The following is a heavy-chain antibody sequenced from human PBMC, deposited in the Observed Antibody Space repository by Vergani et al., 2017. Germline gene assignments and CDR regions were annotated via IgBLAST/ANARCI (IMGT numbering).Heavy chain of an antibody. D-gene: IGHD6-19*01. Sequence: QLQLQESGSGLVKPSQTLSLTCAVSGGSISSGGYSWSWIRQPPGKGLEWIGYIYYSGSTYYNPSLKSRVTISVDTSKNQFSLKLSSVTAADTAVYYCARQGIAVAGTVFHFDYWGQGTLVTVSS. V-gene: IGHV4-30-2*03. CDR1: GGSISSGGYS. CDR2: IYYSGST. CDR3: ARQGIAVAGTVFHFDY. J-gene: IGHJ4*02.